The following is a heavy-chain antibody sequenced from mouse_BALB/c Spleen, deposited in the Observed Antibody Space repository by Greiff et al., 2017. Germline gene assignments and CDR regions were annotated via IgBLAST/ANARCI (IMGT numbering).Heavy chain of an antibody. Sequence: QVQLKESGPDLVAPSQSLSITCTVSGFSLTSYGVHWVRQPPGKGLEWLVVIWSDGSTTYNSALKSRLSMSTDNSKSHVFLKMNSLQTDDTAMYYCARHSYYGNYHLAYWGQGTLVTVSA. V-gene: IGHV2-6-2*01. CDR3: ARHSYYGNYHLAY. CDR2: IWSDGST. CDR1: GFSLTSYG. J-gene: IGHJ3*01. D-gene: IGHD2-10*01.